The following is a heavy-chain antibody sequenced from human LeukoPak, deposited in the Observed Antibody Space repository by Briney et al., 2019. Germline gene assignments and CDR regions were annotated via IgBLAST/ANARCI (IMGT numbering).Heavy chain of an antibody. CDR3: ARDVGPSRGNPGGS. J-gene: IGHJ5*02. CDR2: VATDGTAP. Sequence: PGGSLRLSCAASGFIFRSYWMHWVRQAPGKGLVWVSRVATDGTAPSYADSVKGRFTIFRDNAKNTLYLQMNSLSVEDTAVYYCARDVGPSRGNPGGSWGQGTLVTVSS. D-gene: IGHD4-23*01. V-gene: IGHV3-74*01. CDR1: GFIFRSYW.